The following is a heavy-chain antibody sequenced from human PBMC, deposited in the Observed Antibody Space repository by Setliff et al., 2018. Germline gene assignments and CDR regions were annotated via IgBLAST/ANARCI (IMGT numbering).Heavy chain of an antibody. CDR2: ISPIYGYT. V-gene: IGHV1-18*01. CDR1: GFVFTNYA. CDR3: VRGQGPRTVVAIPFDH. D-gene: IGHD3-22*01. J-gene: IGHJ4*02. Sequence: ASVKVSCKASGFVFTNYAITWVRQAPGQGLEWRGWISPIYGYTSYAQKFQDRVTITADTSTGTAYLELRSLTSDDTAVYYCVRGQGPRTVVAIPFDHWGQGTLVTVSS.